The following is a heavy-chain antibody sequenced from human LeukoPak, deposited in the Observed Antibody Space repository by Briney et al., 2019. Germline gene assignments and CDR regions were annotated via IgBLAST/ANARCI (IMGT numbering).Heavy chain of an antibody. Sequence: SVKVSCKASGYTFTSYYMHWVRQAPGQGLEWMGGIIPIFGTANYAQKFQGRVTITADESTSTAYMELSSLRSEDTAVYYCAREIYDYVWGSYRPYYFDYWGQGTLVTVSS. V-gene: IGHV1-69*13. CDR1: GYTFTSYY. J-gene: IGHJ4*02. D-gene: IGHD3-16*02. CDR2: IIPIFGTA. CDR3: AREIYDYVWGSYRPYYFDY.